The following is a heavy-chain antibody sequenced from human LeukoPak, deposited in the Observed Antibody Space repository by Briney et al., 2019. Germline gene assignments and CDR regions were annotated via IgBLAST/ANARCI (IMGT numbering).Heavy chain of an antibody. J-gene: IGHJ3*02. Sequence: GGSLRLSCAASGFTFRSHDMSWVRQAPGKGLEWVSGISASGGSTFYADSAKGRFTISRDNSKNTLYLQMNGLRVGDTAVYYCVREGPRGLAFDIWGQGTMVTVSS. D-gene: IGHD3/OR15-3a*01. V-gene: IGHV3-23*01. CDR1: GFTFRSHD. CDR3: VREGPRGLAFDI. CDR2: ISASGGST.